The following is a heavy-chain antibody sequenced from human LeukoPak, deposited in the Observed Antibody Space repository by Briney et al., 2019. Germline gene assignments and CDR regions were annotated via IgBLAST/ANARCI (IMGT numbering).Heavy chain of an antibody. Sequence: PSETLSLTCAVYGGSFSGYYWSWIRQPPGKGLEWIGETNHSGSTNYNPSLKSRVTISVDTSKNQFSLKLSSVTAADTAVYYCARGGLVRGSYDYWGQGTLVTVSS. V-gene: IGHV4-34*01. CDR1: GGSFSGYY. CDR2: TNHSGST. D-gene: IGHD3-10*01. CDR3: ARGGLVRGSYDY. J-gene: IGHJ4*02.